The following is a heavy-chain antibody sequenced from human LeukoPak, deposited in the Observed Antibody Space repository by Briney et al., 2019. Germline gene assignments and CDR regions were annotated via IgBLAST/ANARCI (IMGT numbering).Heavy chain of an antibody. CDR3: ARGYGDYVDDAFDI. D-gene: IGHD4-17*01. J-gene: IGHJ3*02. CDR2: INHSGST. Sequence: SETLSLTCAVYGGSFSGYYWSWIRQPPGKGLEWIGEINHSGSTNYNPSLKSRVTISVDTSKNQFSLKLSSVTAADTAVYYCARGYGDYVDDAFDIWGQGTMVTVSS. CDR1: GGSFSGYY. V-gene: IGHV4-34*01.